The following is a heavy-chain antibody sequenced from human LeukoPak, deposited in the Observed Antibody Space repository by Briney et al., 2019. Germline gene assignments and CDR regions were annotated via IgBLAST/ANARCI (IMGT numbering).Heavy chain of an antibody. CDR2: IYTSGST. J-gene: IGHJ4*02. CDR1: GGSISIYY. D-gene: IGHD6-13*01. CDR3: ARGGIAAAGTRYFDY. Sequence: SETLSLTCTVSGGSISIYYWSWIRQPAGKGLEWIGRIYTSGSTNYNPSLKSRVTMSVDTSKNQFSLKLSSVTAADTAVYYCARGGIAAAGTRYFDYWGQGTLVTVSS. V-gene: IGHV4-4*07.